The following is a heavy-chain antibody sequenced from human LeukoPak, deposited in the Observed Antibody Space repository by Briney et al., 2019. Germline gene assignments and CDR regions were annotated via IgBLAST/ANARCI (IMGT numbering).Heavy chain of an antibody. CDR3: AKSAKKGIAVAYDAFDI. J-gene: IGHJ3*02. CDR2: ISGSGGST. V-gene: IGHV3-23*01. Sequence: PGGSLRLSCAASGFAFSSYDMNWVRQAPGKGLEWASGISGSGGSTYYADSVKGRFTISRDNSKNTLYLQMNSLRAEDTAVYCCAKSAKKGIAVAYDAFDIWGQGTMVTVSS. D-gene: IGHD6-19*01. CDR1: GFAFSSYD.